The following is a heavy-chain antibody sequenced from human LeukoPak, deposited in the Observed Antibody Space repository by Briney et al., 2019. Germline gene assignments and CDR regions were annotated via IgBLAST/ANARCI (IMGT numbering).Heavy chain of an antibody. CDR2: ISSSGSTI. Sequence: GGSLRLSCAASGFTFSSYEMNWVRQDPGKGLEWVSYISSSGSTIYYADFVKGRFTISRDNAKNSLYLQMNSLRAEDTAVYYCARDSLVRGVINDYWGQGTLVTVSS. J-gene: IGHJ4*02. CDR1: GFTFSSYE. CDR3: ARDSLVRGVINDY. V-gene: IGHV3-48*03. D-gene: IGHD3-10*01.